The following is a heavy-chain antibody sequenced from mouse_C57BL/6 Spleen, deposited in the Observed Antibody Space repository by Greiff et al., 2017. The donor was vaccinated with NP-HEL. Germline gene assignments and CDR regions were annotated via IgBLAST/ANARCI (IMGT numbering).Heavy chain of an antibody. Sequence: VQLQQSGTVLARPGASVKMSCKTSGYTFTSYWMHWVKQRPGQGLEWIGAIYPGNSDTSYNQKFKGKAKLTAVTSASTAYMELSSLTNEDSAVYYCTRSIYYGYDVDYWGQGTTLTVSS. V-gene: IGHV1-5*01. D-gene: IGHD2-2*01. J-gene: IGHJ2*01. CDR1: GYTFTSYW. CDR2: IYPGNSDT. CDR3: TRSIYYGYDVDY.